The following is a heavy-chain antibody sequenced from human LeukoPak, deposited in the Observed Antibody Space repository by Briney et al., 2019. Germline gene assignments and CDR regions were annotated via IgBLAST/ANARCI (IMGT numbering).Heavy chain of an antibody. V-gene: IGHV4-31*03. CDR1: GASFNSDDQF. Sequence: TLSLTCTVSGASFNSDDQFWNWIRQSPGKGLEWIGSIHPSGMLYNNPSLESRVTMSRDTSKNQFSLNLNSVTAADTAVYFCSRGLDSRKLGYWGQEPWSPSPQ. J-gene: IGHJ4*01. CDR3: SRGLDSRKLGY. D-gene: IGHD3-22*01. CDR2: IHPSGML.